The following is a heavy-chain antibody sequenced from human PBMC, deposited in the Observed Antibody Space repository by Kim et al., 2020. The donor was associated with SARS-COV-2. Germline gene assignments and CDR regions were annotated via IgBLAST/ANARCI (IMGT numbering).Heavy chain of an antibody. J-gene: IGHJ4*02. CDR1: GFTVSSNY. D-gene: IGHD3-10*01. CDR3: ASHDIDYYGSGRTNDY. V-gene: IGHV3-53*01. CDR2: IYSGGST. Sequence: GGSLRLSCAASGFTVSSNYMSWVRQAPGKGLEWVSVIYSGGSTYYADSVKGRFTISRDNSKNTLYLQMNSLRAEDTAVYYCASHDIDYYGSGRTNDYWGQGTLVTVSS.